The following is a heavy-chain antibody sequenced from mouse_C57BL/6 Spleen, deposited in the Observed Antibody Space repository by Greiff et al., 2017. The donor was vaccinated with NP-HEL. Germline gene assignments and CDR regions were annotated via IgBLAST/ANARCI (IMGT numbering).Heavy chain of an antibody. J-gene: IGHJ1*03. V-gene: IGHV5-6*01. CDR3: ARLCDYGGSYGWYFDD. CDR2: ISSGGSYT. D-gene: IGHD1-1*01. CDR1: GFTFSSYG. Sequence: EVKLMESGGDLVKPGGSLKLSCAASGFTFSSYGMSWVRQTPDKRLEWVATISSGGSYTYYPDSVKGRFTISRDNAKNTLYLQMSSLKSEDTAMYYGARLCDYGGSYGWYFDDWGKGTTVTVSS.